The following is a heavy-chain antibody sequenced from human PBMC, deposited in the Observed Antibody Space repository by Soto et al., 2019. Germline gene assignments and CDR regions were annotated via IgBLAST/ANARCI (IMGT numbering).Heavy chain of an antibody. J-gene: IGHJ6*04. Sequence: GGSLRLSCAASGFTFSSYAMSWVRQAPGKGLEWVSAISGSGGSTYYADSVKGRFTISRDNSKNTLYLQMNSLRAEDTAVYYCAKYNTMVRGVIIRDTLDVWGKGTTVTVSS. CDR2: ISGSGGST. D-gene: IGHD3-10*01. CDR3: AKYNTMVRGVIIRDTLDV. V-gene: IGHV3-23*01. CDR1: GFTFSSYA.